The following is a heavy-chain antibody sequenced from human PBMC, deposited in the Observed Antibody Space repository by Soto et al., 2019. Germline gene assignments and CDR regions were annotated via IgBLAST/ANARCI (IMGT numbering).Heavy chain of an antibody. CDR2: ISGSGGST. V-gene: IGHV3-23*01. CDR1: GFTFSSYA. J-gene: IGHJ4*02. D-gene: IGHD3-16*01. CDR3: AKGKSERIIRSDYIWGSPFDY. Sequence: EVQLLESGGGLVQPGGSLRLSCAASGFTFSSYAMSWVRQAPGKGLEWVSAISGSGGSTYYADSVKGRFTISRDNSKNTMYLQMNSLRAEDTAVYYCAKGKSERIIRSDYIWGSPFDYWGQGTLVTVSS.